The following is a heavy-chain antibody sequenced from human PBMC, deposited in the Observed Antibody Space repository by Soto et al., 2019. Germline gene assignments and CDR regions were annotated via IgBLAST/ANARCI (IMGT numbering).Heavy chain of an antibody. CDR1: GFSLSTTGKS. CDR2: IYWDDDK. Sequence: QITLKESGPTLVKPTQTLTLTCTFSGFSLSTTGKSVAWIRQPPGKALEWISVIYWDDDKRYSPSLNTRLTIAKDTSKNQVVLKLTNMDPSDTGTYYCAHSRWDVDYFPYWGQGTLVSVSS. D-gene: IGHD1-26*01. CDR3: AHSRWDVDYFPY. J-gene: IGHJ4*02. V-gene: IGHV2-5*02.